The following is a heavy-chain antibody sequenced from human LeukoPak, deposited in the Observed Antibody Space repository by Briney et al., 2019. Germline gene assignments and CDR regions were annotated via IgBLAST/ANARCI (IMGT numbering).Heavy chain of an antibody. CDR1: GGSFSGYY. V-gene: IGHV4-34*01. D-gene: IGHD3-22*01. CDR2: INHSGST. J-gene: IGHJ4*02. CDR3: ARRRYDASGCYPSRGRYFDY. Sequence: MASETLSLTCAVYGGSFSGYYWSWVRQPPEKGLEWIGEINHSGSTNYNPSLKSRVTISVDTSKNQFSLELTSVTAADTAVYYCARRRYDASGCYPSRGRYFDYWGQGTLVTVSS.